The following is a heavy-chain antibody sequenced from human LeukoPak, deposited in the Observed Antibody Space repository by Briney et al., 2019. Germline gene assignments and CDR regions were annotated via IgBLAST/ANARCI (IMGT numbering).Heavy chain of an antibody. CDR2: IYSGGST. CDR3: ARGGRDAFDI. V-gene: IGHV3-66*01. D-gene: IGHD3-16*01. CDR1: EFTVGSNY. J-gene: IGHJ3*02. Sequence: PGGSLRLSCAASEFTVGSNYMTWVRQAPGKGLEWVSLIYSGGSTYYADSVKGRFTISRHNSKNTLYLRMNSLRAEETAVYYCARGGRDAFDIWGQGTMVTVSS.